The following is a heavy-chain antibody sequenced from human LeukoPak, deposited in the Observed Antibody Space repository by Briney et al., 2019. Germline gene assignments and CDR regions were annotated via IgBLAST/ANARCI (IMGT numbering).Heavy chain of an antibody. CDR2: ISGSGGST. Sequence: GGSLRLSCAASGFTFSSYAMSWVRQAPGKGLEWVSAISGSGGSTYYADSVKGRFAISRDNSKNTRYLQMNSLRAEDTAVYYCAKDEWELPLFDYWGQGTLVTVSS. J-gene: IGHJ4*02. CDR1: GFTFSSYA. V-gene: IGHV3-23*01. CDR3: AKDEWELPLFDY. D-gene: IGHD1-26*01.